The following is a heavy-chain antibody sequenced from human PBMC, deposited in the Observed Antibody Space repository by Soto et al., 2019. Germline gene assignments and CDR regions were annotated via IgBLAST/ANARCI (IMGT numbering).Heavy chain of an antibody. Sequence: NPSETLSLTCTVSGGSISSSSYYWGWIRQPPGKGLEWIGSIYYSGSTYYNPSLKSRVTISVDTSKNQFSLKLSSVTAADTAVYYCARQSRLWAFDYWGQGTLVTVSS. J-gene: IGHJ4*02. CDR3: ARQSRLWAFDY. D-gene: IGHD6-25*01. CDR2: IYYSGST. V-gene: IGHV4-39*01. CDR1: GGSISSSSYY.